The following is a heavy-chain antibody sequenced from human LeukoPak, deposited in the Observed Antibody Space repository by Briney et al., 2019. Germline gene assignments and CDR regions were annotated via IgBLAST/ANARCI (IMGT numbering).Heavy chain of an antibody. CDR2: IYSGGST. V-gene: IGHV3-66*01. CDR3: ATGERMVRGDGVDY. D-gene: IGHD3-10*01. Sequence: GGSLRLSCAASGFTVRNNYMSWVRQAPGKGLEWVSVIYSGGSTYYADSVKGRFTISRDNSKNTLYLQMNGLRAEDTAVYFCATGERMVRGDGVDYWGQGILVSVSS. J-gene: IGHJ4*02. CDR1: GFTVRNNY.